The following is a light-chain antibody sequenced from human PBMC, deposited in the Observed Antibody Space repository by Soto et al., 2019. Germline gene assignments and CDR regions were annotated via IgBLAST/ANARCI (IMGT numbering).Light chain of an antibody. CDR3: ASWDDTLFGWV. J-gene: IGLJ3*02. V-gene: IGLV1-40*01. Sequence: QSVLTQPPSVSGAPGQRVSISCTGSTSNIGAPYDVHWYQHLPGTAPKLLIYGDNNRPSGVPDRFSGSKSGTSASLVISGLRSEDEADYFCASWDDTLFGWVFGGGTKLTVL. CDR1: TSNIGAPYD. CDR2: GDN.